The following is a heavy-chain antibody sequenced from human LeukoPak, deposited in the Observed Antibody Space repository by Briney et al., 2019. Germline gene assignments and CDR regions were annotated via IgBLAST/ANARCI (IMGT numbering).Heavy chain of an antibody. CDR3: TISSSRNHFDY. D-gene: IGHD6-13*01. V-gene: IGHV3-7*01. J-gene: IGHJ4*02. CDR1: GFTFSSYW. Sequence: GGSLRLSCAASGFTFSSYWMSWVRQAPGKGREWVANIKQDGSEKYYVDSVKGRFTISRDNAKNSLYLQMNSLRAEDTAVYDCTISSSRNHFDYWGQGTLVTVSS. CDR2: IKQDGSEK.